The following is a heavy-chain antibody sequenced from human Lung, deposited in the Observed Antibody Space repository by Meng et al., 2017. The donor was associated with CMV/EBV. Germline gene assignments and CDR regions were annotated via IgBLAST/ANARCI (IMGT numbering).Heavy chain of an antibody. Sequence: ASVKVSCKASGYTFTGYYMHWVRQAPGQGLEWMGWIHPNSGGTNYAQKFQGRVTMTRDTSISTVDMELSRLRPDDTTVYYCARDMGYWNFDYWGQGTLVTVSS. CDR1: GYTFTGYY. CDR3: ARDMGYWNFDY. CDR2: IHPNSGGT. D-gene: IGHD3-22*01. J-gene: IGHJ4*02. V-gene: IGHV1-2*02.